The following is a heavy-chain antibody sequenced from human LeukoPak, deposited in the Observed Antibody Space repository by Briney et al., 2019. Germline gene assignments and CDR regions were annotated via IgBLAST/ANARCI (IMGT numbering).Heavy chain of an antibody. CDR3: ARDHSGGGDYYFDY. CDR1: GYTFTGYY. J-gene: IGHJ4*02. D-gene: IGHD2-15*01. Sequence: GASVKVSCKASGYTFTGYYMHWVRQAPGQGLEWMGWINPNSGGTNYAQKFQGRVTMTRDTSISTAYMELSSLRSDDTAVYYCARDHSGGGDYYFDYWGRGTLVTVSS. V-gene: IGHV1-2*02. CDR2: INPNSGGT.